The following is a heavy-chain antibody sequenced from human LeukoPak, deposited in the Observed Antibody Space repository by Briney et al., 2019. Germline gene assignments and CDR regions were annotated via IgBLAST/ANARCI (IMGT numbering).Heavy chain of an antibody. CDR2: IYYSGST. D-gene: IGHD1-26*01. Sequence: NPSETLSLTCAVYGGSFSGYYWSWIRQPPGKGLEWIGYIYYSGSTNYNPSLKSRVTISVDTSKNQFSLKLSSVTAADTAVYYCARGDGSYFGYWGQGTLVTVSS. CDR3: ARGDGSYFGY. CDR1: GGSFSGYY. J-gene: IGHJ4*02. V-gene: IGHV4-59*01.